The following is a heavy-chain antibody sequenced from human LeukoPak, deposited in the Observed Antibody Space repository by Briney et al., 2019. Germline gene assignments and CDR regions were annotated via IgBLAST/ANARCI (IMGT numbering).Heavy chain of an antibody. CDR1: GFTFSSYE. Sequence: GGSLRLSCAASGFTFSSYEMNWVRQAPGKGLEWVSAISGSGGSTYYADSVKGRFTISRDNSKNTLYLQMNSLRAEDTAVYYCAKDFYSSSWYYFDYWGQGTLVTVSS. CDR3: AKDFYSSSWYYFDY. J-gene: IGHJ4*02. CDR2: ISGSGGST. V-gene: IGHV3-23*01. D-gene: IGHD6-13*01.